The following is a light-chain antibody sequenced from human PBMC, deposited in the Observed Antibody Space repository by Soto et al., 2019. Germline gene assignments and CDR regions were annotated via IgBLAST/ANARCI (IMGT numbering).Light chain of an antibody. J-gene: IGKJ4*01. CDR2: WAS. CDR1: QSVLYRSNSKNY. V-gene: IGKV4-1*01. CDR3: QQYYSTPLS. Sequence: DIVMTQSPDSLAVSLGERATINSKSSQSVLYRSNSKNYLAWYQQKPGQPPRLLIYWASTRESGVPDRFSGSGSGTDFTLTISSLQAEDVAVYYCQQYYSTPLSFGGGTKVEIK.